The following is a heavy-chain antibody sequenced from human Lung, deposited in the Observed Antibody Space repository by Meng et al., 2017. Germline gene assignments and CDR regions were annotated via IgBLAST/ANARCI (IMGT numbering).Heavy chain of an antibody. D-gene: IGHD2-15*01. CDR2: ISSDSRYI. CDR3: ARFETVGVATGDF. Sequence: EVQLVESGGGLVTPGGSLRVARAASGFTFSDYSMNWVRQAPGKGLEWVSSISSDSRYIFYADSVKGRFTISRDNAKNSLYLQMNSLSPEDTAVFYCARFETVGVATGDFWGQGTLVTVSS. V-gene: IGHV3-21*01. CDR1: GFTFSDYS. J-gene: IGHJ4*02.